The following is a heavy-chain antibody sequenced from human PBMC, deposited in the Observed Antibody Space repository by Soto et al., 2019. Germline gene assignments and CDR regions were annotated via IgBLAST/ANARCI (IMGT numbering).Heavy chain of an antibody. CDR2: ISYDGSNK. CDR1: GFTFSSYA. V-gene: IGHV3-30-3*01. Sequence: GGSLRLSCAASGFTFSSYAMHWVRQAPGKGLEWVAVISYDGSNKYYADSVKGRFTISRDNSKNTLYLQMNSLRAEDTAVYYCARELGYCSSNSCYTGMAFDYWGQGPLVTVSS. CDR3: ARELGYCSSNSCYTGMAFDY. D-gene: IGHD2-2*02. J-gene: IGHJ4*02.